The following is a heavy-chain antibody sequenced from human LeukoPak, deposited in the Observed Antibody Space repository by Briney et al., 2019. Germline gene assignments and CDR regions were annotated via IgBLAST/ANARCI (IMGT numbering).Heavy chain of an antibody. J-gene: IGHJ6*03. CDR1: GGSISSYY. CDR2: VYYSGST. V-gene: IGHV4-59*01. CDR3: ASSPPSYYYDSSGYNPYYYYYMDV. Sequence: PSETLSLTCTVSGGSISSYYWSWIRQPPGKGLEWIGYVYYSGSTNYNPSLKSRVTISVDTSKNQFSLKLSSVTAADTAVYYCASSPPSYYYDSSGYNPYYYYYMDVWGKGTTVTVSS. D-gene: IGHD3-22*01.